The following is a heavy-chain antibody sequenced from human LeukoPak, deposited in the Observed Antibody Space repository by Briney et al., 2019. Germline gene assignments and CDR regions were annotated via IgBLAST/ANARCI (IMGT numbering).Heavy chain of an antibody. CDR1: GFNFNTYW. V-gene: IGHV3-20*04. D-gene: IGHD6-13*01. CDR2: INWNGGST. CDR3: AREISGPLAAAGGYYYYYMDV. J-gene: IGHJ6*03. Sequence: PGGSLRLSCAASGFNFNTYWMSWVRQAPGKGLEWVSGINWNGGSTGYADSVKGRFTISRDNAKNSLYLQMNSLRAEDTAVYYCAREISGPLAAAGGYYYYYMDVWGKGTTVTISS.